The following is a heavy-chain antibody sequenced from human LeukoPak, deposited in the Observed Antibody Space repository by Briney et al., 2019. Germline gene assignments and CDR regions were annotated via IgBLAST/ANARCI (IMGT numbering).Heavy chain of an antibody. CDR2: ISSSSSTI. CDR3: ARDRLTSWAPDFDS. J-gene: IGHJ4*02. D-gene: IGHD2-2*01. CDR1: GFTFSSYS. V-gene: IGHV3-48*04. Sequence: QSGGSLRLSCAASGFTFSSYSMNWVRQAPGKGLEWVSYISSSSSTIYYADSVKGRFTISRDNAKNSLYLQMNSPRVEDTAVYYCARDRLTSWAPDFDSWGQGTLVTVSS.